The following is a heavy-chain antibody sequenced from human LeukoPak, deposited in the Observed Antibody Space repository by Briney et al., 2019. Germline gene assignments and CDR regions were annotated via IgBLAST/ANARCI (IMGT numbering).Heavy chain of an antibody. V-gene: IGHV1-69*06. D-gene: IGHD2-15*01. CDR2: IIPIFGTA. Sequence: SVKVSCKASGYTFTSYGISWVRQAPGQGLEWMGGIIPIFGTANYAQKFQGRVTITADKSTSTAYMELSSLRSEDTAVYYCASAEYCSGGSCYSFLGYWGQGTLVTVSS. J-gene: IGHJ4*02. CDR1: GYTFTSYG. CDR3: ASAEYCSGGSCYSFLGY.